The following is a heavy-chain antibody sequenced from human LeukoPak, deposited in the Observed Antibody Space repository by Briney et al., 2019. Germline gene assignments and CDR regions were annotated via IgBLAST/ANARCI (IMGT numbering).Heavy chain of an antibody. V-gene: IGHV4-30-4*08. CDR2: IYYSGST. CDR3: ARVKNSDYVWGRLDY. Sequence: SETLSLTCTVFGGSLSSYYWVWVRQPPGKGLEWIGYIYYSGSTYYNPSLKSRVTISVDTSKNQFSLKLSSVTAADTAVYYCARVKNSDYVWGRLDYWGQGTLVTVSS. J-gene: IGHJ4*02. D-gene: IGHD3-16*01. CDR1: GGSLSSYY.